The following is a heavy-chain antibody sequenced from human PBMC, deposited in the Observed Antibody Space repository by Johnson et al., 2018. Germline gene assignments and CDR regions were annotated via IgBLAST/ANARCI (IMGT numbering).Heavy chain of an antibody. CDR3: AREGDGGFLVVPMDV. J-gene: IGHJ6*02. CDR2: ISYDGSNK. CDR1: GFTFSAYG. Sequence: VQLVESGGGVVQPGRSLRLPCAASGFTFSAYGIHWVRQAPGKGLEWVAVISYDGSNKYYADSVKGRFTISRDNSKNTLYLQMNSLRAEDTAVYYCAREGDGGFLVVPMDVWGQGTTVTVSS. V-gene: IGHV3-30*03. D-gene: IGHD3-10*01.